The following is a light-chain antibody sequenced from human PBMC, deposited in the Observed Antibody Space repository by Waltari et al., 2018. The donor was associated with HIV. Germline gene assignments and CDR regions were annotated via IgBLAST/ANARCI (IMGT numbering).Light chain of an antibody. J-gene: IGLJ2*01. CDR3: SSYTITTAIV. V-gene: IGLV2-14*01. Sequence: QSALTQPASVSGSPGQSITISCTGTNSYVGAYNYVSWDQQHPGGSPRLLVYEVTIRPTVISNRFSGAKSGNTASMTISGLRPEDEADYYCSSYTITTAIVFGGGTKLTVL. CDR1: NSYVGAYNY. CDR2: EVT.